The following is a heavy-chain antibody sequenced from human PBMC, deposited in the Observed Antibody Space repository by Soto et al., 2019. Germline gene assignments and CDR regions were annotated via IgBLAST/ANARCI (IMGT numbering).Heavy chain of an antibody. Sequence: VQLLESGGGSVQPGGSLRLSCAASGFTFSDYAMSWVRQAPGKGLEWVSGISGSGGSTYNADSVKGRFTISRDNSKNTLYLQMNSLRAEDTAIYDCAQNGGSQGRPYRWGQGTLVTVSS. CDR3: AQNGGSQGRPYR. CDR1: GFTFSDYA. V-gene: IGHV3-23*01. J-gene: IGHJ4*02. CDR2: ISGSGGST. D-gene: IGHD3-16*01.